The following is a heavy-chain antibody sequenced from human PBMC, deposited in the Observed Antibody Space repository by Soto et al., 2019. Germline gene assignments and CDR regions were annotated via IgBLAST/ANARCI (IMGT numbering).Heavy chain of an antibody. CDR1: GYTFTGYY. CDR3: ARGLGGRDIVVVPAAIRKLYYYYGMDV. CDR2: INPNSGGT. J-gene: IGHJ6*02. V-gene: IGHV1-2*04. Sequence: GASVKVSCKASGYTFTGYYMHWVRQAPGQGLEWMGWINPNSGGTNYAQKFQGWVTVTRDTSISTAYMELSRLRSDDTAVYYCARGLGGRDIVVVPAAIRKLYYYYGMDVWGQGTTVTVSS. D-gene: IGHD2-2*02.